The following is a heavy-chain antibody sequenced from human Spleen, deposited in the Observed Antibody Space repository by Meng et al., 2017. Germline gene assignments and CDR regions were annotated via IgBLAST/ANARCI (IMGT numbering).Heavy chain of an antibody. CDR3: VRYGGGATEFDY. D-gene: IGHD1-26*01. J-gene: IGHJ4*02. CDR1: GYTFSSYR. Sequence: ASVKVSCKASGYTFSSYRISWVRQAPGQGLEWMGWISVHNGYTNYAQKLQDRVSMTTDTSTSTAYMELRSLRSDDTAVYYCVRYGGGATEFDYWGQGTLVTVSS. CDR2: ISVHNGYT. V-gene: IGHV1-18*01.